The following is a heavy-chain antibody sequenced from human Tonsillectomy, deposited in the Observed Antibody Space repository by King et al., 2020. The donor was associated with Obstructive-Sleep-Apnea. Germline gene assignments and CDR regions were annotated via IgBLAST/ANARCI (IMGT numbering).Heavy chain of an antibody. Sequence: VQLVESGAEVKKPGASVRVSCEASGYTFTGHYIHWVRQAPGQGLEWLGWSTPDGGGTDYAQRFQGRVTMTTDTSISPAYTELSRLRSDDTAVYFCASDAAAELHRRSNYFDYWGQGTLVTVSS. V-gene: IGHV1-2*02. J-gene: IGHJ4*02. CDR2: STPDGGGT. D-gene: IGHD6-13*01. CDR3: ASDAAAELHRRSNYFDY. CDR1: GYTFTGHY.